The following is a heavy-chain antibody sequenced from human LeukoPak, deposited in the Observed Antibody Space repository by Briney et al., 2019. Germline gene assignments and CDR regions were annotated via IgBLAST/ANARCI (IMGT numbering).Heavy chain of an antibody. D-gene: IGHD3-22*01. CDR1: GFTFSSDA. V-gene: IGHV3-64*01. CDR3: ARSSGYGYYFDY. CDR2: ISSNGGTT. J-gene: IGHJ4*02. Sequence: PGRTLRLSCAASGFTFSSDAMHWVRQAPGKGLEYVSAISSNGGTTHYGNSVKGRFTISRDNSKNTLYLQMGSLRAEDMAVYFCARSSGYGYYFDYWGQGTLVTVSS.